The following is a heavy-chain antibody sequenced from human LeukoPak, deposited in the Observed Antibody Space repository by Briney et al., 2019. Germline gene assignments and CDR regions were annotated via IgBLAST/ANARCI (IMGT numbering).Heavy chain of an antibody. CDR3: ARGILGFGYYYYMDV. CDR2: IIPIFGTA. CDR1: GGTFSSYA. Sequence: SVKVSCKASGGTFSSYAISWVRQAPGQGLEWMGGIIPIFGTANYAQKFQGRVSITADESTSTAYMELSSLRSEDTAVYYCARGILGFGYYYYMDVWGKGTTVTVSS. D-gene: IGHD2-15*01. V-gene: IGHV1-69*13. J-gene: IGHJ6*03.